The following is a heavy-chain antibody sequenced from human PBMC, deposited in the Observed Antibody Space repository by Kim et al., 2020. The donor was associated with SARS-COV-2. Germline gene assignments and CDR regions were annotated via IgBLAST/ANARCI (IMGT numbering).Heavy chain of an antibody. J-gene: IGHJ4*02. Sequence: SVKGRFTISRDNSTTSLYLQMASLRPEDTAVYYCAKAGPWDFYDPKRYLDHWGQGALVTVSS. CDR3: AKAGPWDFYDPKRYLDH. V-gene: IGHV3-30*02. D-gene: IGHD1-26*01.